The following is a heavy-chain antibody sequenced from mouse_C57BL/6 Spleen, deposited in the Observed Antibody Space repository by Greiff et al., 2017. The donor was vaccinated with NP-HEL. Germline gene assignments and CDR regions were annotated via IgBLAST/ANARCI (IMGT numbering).Heavy chain of an antibody. D-gene: IGHD2-2*01. J-gene: IGHJ1*03. V-gene: IGHV1-82*01. CDR3: ARDGYDRYFDG. CDR2: IYPGDGDT. CDR1: GYAFSSSW. Sequence: QVQLQQSGPELVKPGASVKISCKASGYAFSSSWMNWVKQRPGKGLEWIGRIYPGDGDTNYNGKFKGKATLTADKSSSTAYMQLSSLTSEDAAVYFCARDGYDRYFDGWGTGTTVTVSS.